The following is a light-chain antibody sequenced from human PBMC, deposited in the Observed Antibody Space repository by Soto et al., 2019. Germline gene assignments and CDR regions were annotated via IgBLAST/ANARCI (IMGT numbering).Light chain of an antibody. Sequence: EIVLTQSPGTLSLSPGERATLSCRASQSVSSSYLAWYQQKPGQAPRLLIYGASSRATGIPDRFSGSGSGTDLTLTISRLEPEDFEVYYCQQYCSSPRTFGQGXK. CDR1: QSVSSSY. J-gene: IGKJ2*01. CDR3: QQYCSSPRT. V-gene: IGKV3-20*01. CDR2: GAS.